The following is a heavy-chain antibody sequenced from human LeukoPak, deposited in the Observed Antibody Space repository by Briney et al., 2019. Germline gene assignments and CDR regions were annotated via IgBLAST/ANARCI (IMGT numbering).Heavy chain of an antibody. D-gene: IGHD2-2*01. V-gene: IGHV6-1*01. CDR3: AREHKGRLVVVPAAIGDWFDS. CDR1: GDSVSSNSAA. CDR2: TYYRSKWYN. J-gene: IGHJ5*01. Sequence: SQTLSLTCAISGDSVSSNSAAWNWIRQSPSRGLEWLGRTYYRSKWYNDYAVSVKSRITINPDTSKNQFSLQLNSVTPEDTAVYYCAREHKGRLVVVPAAIGDWFDSWGQGTLVTVSS.